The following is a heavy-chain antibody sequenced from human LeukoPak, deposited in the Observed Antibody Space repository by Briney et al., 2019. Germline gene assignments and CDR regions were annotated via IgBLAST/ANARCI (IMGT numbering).Heavy chain of an antibody. V-gene: IGHV4-59*01. CDR3: ARGGASSEWFDP. CDR1: GDSISGYY. J-gene: IGHJ5*02. D-gene: IGHD6-25*01. Sequence: SETLSLTCTVSGDSISGYYWSWVRQPPGKGLEWIAFIHSSGTTNYTPSLKSRVSISVDTSNNQFSLNVTSVTAADTAVYYCARGGASSEWFDPWGQGTLVTVSS. CDR2: IHSSGTT.